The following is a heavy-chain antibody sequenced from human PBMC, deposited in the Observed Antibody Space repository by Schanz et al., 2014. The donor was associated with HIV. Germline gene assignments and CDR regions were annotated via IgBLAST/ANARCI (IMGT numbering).Heavy chain of an antibody. Sequence: QVQLVESGGGVVQPGRSLRLSCAASGFTFSTYGMHWVRQGPGKGREWVAFISYDGNNKYYAGSVKGRFSISRDNSKNTLFLQMNSLRGEDTAVYYCARVANWDYYGLDVWGRGTTVTVSS. V-gene: IGHV3-30*03. CDR3: ARVANWDYYGLDV. CDR1: GFTFSTYG. CDR2: ISYDGNNK. J-gene: IGHJ6*02. D-gene: IGHD3-16*01.